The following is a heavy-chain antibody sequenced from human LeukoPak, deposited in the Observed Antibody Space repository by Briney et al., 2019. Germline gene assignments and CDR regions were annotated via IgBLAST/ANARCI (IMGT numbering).Heavy chain of an antibody. J-gene: IGHJ4*02. CDR2: MSYIGIT. D-gene: IGHD7-27*01. CDR3: ARTTDWGSPAYSDY. CDR1: GDSMRSYY. Sequence: SETLSLTCTVSGDSMRSYYWSWIRQPPGQGLEWIGYMSYIGITNYNPSLKSRVTISVDRSKNQVSLKLTSLTAADTAVYYCARTTDWGSPAYSDYWGQGTLVTVSS. V-gene: IGHV4-59*12.